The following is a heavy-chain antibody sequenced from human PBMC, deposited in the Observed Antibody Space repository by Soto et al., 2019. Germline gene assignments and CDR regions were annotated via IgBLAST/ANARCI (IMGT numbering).Heavy chain of an antibody. CDR2: IWYDGSNK. J-gene: IGHJ4*02. CDR1: GFTFSSYG. D-gene: IGHD6-13*01. CDR3: AREVYSSSQLNPLRY. V-gene: IGHV3-33*01. Sequence: QVQLVESGGGVVQPGRSLRLSCAASGFTFSSYGMHWVRQAPGKGLEWVAVIWYDGSNKYYADSVKGRFTISRDNSKNTLYLQMNSLRAEDTAVYYCAREVYSSSQLNPLRYWGQGTLVTVSS.